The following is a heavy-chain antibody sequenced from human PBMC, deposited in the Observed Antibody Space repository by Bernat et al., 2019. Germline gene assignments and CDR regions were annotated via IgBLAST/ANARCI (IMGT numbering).Heavy chain of an antibody. J-gene: IGHJ6*02. Sequence: QVQLVESGGGVVQPGRSLRLSCAASGFTFSSYGMHWVRQAPGKGLEWVAVISYDGSNKYYADTVKGRFTSSRDNSKNTLYLQMNSLRAEDTAVYYWAKRAAGNYGMDVWGQGTTVTVSS. CDR3: AKRAAGNYGMDV. V-gene: IGHV3-30*18. CDR1: GFTFSSYG. CDR2: ISYDGSNK.